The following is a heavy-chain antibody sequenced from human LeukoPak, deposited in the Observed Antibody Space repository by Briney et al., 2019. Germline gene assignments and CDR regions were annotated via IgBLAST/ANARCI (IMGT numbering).Heavy chain of an antibody. CDR2: INHSGST. Sequence: PSETLSLTCAVYGGSFSGYYWSWIRQPPGKGLEWIGEINHSGSTNYNPSLKSRVTISVDTSKNQLSLKLSSVTAADTAVYYCARRGSVLIWFDPWGQGTLVTVSS. D-gene: IGHD3-16*01. CDR3: ARRGSVLIWFDP. V-gene: IGHV4-34*01. J-gene: IGHJ5*02. CDR1: GGSFSGYY.